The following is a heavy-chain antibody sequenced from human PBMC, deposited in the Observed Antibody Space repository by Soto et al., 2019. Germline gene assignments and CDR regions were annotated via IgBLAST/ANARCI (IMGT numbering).Heavy chain of an antibody. CDR1: GFRFGEHS. V-gene: IGHV3-48*02. Sequence: GGSLRLSCAASGFRFGEHSMNWGRQGPGKGLEWLSYITSSGDSIYYADSVKGRFTVSRDNAKNSLFLHMNSLRDDDTAVYYCARLPKGSMVNSWGQGTLVTVSS. CDR3: ARLPKGSMVNS. CDR2: ITSSGDSI. D-gene: IGHD3-10*01. J-gene: IGHJ4*02.